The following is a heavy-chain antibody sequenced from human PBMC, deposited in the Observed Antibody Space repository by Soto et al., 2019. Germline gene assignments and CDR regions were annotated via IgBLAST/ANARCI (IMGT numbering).Heavy chain of an antibody. V-gene: IGHV1-3*01. Sequence: QVQLVQSGAAVKKPGASVMLSCKTSGYNFTTYTMNWVRQAPGQRLEWMGWINPDNGNTKSSQKFQDRVIITRDTSASTAYMELRSLRSEDTAVYYCARGIATGQLDPWGQGTLVIVSS. CDR2: INPDNGNT. CDR1: GYNFTTYT. CDR3: ARGIATGQLDP. D-gene: IGHD6-13*01. J-gene: IGHJ5*02.